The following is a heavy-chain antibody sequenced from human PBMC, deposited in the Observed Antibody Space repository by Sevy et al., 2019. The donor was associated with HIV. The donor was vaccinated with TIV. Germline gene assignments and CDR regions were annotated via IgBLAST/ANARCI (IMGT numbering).Heavy chain of an antibody. CDR1: VFTFSSYW. CDR3: VRDQRGPSNAFDM. CDR2: VNDDGTIT. D-gene: IGHD3-16*01. Sequence: GGSLRLSCAASVFTFSSYWMHWVRQAPGKRLVWVARVNDDGTITYNADSVKGRFTISRDNAKNTLYLQMNSLRVDDTAVYFCVRDQRGPSNAFDMWGQGTLVTVSS. V-gene: IGHV3-74*01. J-gene: IGHJ3*02.